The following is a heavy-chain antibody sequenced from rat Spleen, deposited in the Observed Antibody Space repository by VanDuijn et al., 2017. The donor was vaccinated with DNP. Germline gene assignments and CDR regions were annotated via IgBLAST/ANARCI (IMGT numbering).Heavy chain of an antibody. CDR3: ARGLNYGGYNYYWYFDF. V-gene: IGHV3-1*01. CDR1: GYSITSNY. Sequence: EVQLQESGPGLVKPSQSLSLTCSVTGYSITSNYWGWIRQFPGNKMEWMGYINYIGSTGHNPSLRSRISITRDTTNNQVFLQLTSVTTEDTATYYCARGLNYGGYNYYWYFDFWGPGSMVTVSS. CDR2: INYIGST. D-gene: IGHD1-11*01. J-gene: IGHJ1*01.